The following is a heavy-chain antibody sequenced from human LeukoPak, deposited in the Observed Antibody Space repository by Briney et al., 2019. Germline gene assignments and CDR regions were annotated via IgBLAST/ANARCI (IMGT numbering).Heavy chain of an antibody. CDR2: ISSSSTNI. J-gene: IGHJ3*02. CDR3: ARKLYSDNSHDAFDI. CDR1: GLTFNNYT. V-gene: IGHV3-21*01. Sequence: GGSLRLSCEASGLTFNNYTMNWVRQAPGKGLEWVSCISSSSTNIYYADSVKGRFTISRDNAKNSLYLQMNSLRAEDTAVYYCARKLYSDNSHDAFDIWGQGTMVIVSS. D-gene: IGHD1-26*01.